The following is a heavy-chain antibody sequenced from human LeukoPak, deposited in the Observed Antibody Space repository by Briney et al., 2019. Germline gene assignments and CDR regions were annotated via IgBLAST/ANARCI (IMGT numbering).Heavy chain of an antibody. D-gene: IGHD3-10*01. V-gene: IGHV1-18*01. J-gene: IGHJ4*02. Sequence: RASVKVSCKASGYTVTSYGISWVRQAPGQGLEWMGWISAYNGNTNYAQKLQGRVTMTTDTSTSTAYMELRSLRSDDTAVYYCAREPPYGSGSYYSPNYWGQGTLVTVSS. CDR3: AREPPYGSGSYYSPNY. CDR2: ISAYNGNT. CDR1: GYTVTSYG.